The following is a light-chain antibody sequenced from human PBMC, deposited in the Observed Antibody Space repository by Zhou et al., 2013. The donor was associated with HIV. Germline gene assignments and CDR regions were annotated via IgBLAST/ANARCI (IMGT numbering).Light chain of an antibody. Sequence: EVVLTQSPGTLSLSPGERATLSCRASQSVSSSYLAWYQQKPGQAPRLFIYGTSSRATGIPDRFSGSGSGTDFTLTISRLEPEDFALYYCQTYRGSPPFTFGGGTQVEVK. J-gene: IGKJ4*01. CDR2: GTS. CDR1: QSVSSSY. CDR3: QTYRGSPPFT. V-gene: IGKV3-20*01.